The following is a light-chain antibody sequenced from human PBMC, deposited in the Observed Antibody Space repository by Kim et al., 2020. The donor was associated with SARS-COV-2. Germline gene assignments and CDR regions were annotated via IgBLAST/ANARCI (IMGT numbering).Light chain of an antibody. J-gene: IGKJ2*01. CDR2: DAS. Sequence: DIQMTQSPSSLSASVGDRVTITCRASQGIRNELFLYQQKPGKAPKRLIYDASTLESGVPPRFSGSGSGTEFTLTISSLQPEDFTTYYCLQHNDYPFTFGQGTKLEI. CDR1: QGIRNE. V-gene: IGKV1-17*01. CDR3: LQHNDYPFT.